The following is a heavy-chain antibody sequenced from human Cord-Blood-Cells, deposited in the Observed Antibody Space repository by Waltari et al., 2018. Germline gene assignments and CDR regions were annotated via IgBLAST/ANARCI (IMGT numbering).Heavy chain of an antibody. D-gene: IGHD6-13*01. CDR1: GYTFTCYY. Sequence: QVQLVQSGAEVKKPGASVKVSCKASGYTFTCYYMHWVRQAPGQGLEWMGWINPNSGGTNYAQKFQGWVTMTRDTSISTTYMELSRLRSDDTAVYYCARTSSSWYYFDYWGQGTLVTVSS. CDR3: ARTSSSWYYFDY. J-gene: IGHJ4*02. CDR2: INPNSGGT. V-gene: IGHV1-2*04.